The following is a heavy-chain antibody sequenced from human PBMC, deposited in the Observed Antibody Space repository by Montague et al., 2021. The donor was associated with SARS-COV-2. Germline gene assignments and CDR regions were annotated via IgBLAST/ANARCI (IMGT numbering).Heavy chain of an antibody. D-gene: IGHD3-10*01. J-gene: IGHJ6*04. CDR2: IYTSGST. V-gene: IGHV4-61*02. CDR3: ARDVLLWFGELSFLDD. CDR1: GGSISSGRYY. Sequence: TLSLTCTLSGGSISSGRYYWSWIRQPAGKGLERIGRIYTSGSTNYNPSLKSRVTISVDTSKNKFSLELSSVTAADTAEYYCARDVLLWFGELSFLDDWGKGTTVTVSS.